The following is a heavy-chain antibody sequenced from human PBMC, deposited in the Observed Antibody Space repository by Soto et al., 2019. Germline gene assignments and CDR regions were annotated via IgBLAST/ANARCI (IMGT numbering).Heavy chain of an antibody. D-gene: IGHD2-2*01. J-gene: IGHJ5*02. Sequence: GGSLRLSCAASGFTFSSYEMNWVRQAPGKGLEWVSYISSSGSTIYYADSVKGRFTISRDNAKNSLYLQMNSLRAEDTAVYYCARDRTPRSSTSRGWFDPWGQGTLVTVSS. V-gene: IGHV3-48*03. CDR3: ARDRTPRSSTSRGWFDP. CDR2: ISSSGSTI. CDR1: GFTFSSYE.